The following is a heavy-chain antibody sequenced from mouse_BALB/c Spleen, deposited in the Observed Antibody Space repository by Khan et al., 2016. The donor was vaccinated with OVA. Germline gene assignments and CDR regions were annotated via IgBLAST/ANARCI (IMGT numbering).Heavy chain of an antibody. CDR3: VSGRAY. V-gene: IGHV3-2*02. CDR2: IRYSGRT. J-gene: IGHJ3*01. CDR1: GYSITSDYA. Sequence: EVQLQESGPGLVKPSLSLSLTCTVTGYSITSDYAWNWIRQFPGHKLEWMGYIRYSGRTSYTPSFKSRISITRDTSKNPFFLQLNSVTTEDTATNFCVSGRAYWGQGTLVTVSA.